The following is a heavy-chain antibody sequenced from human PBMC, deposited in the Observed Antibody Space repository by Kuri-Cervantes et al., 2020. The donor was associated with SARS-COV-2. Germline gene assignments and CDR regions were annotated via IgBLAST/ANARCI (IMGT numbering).Heavy chain of an antibody. D-gene: IGHD1-26*01. Sequence: GESLKISCEASGFTFSSYTMHWVRQAPGKGLEWVAVIWYDGSNKYYADSVKGRFTISRDNSKNTLYLQMNSPRAEDTAVYYCAREGQVGATGFDYWGQGTLVTVSS. CDR2: IWYDGSNK. J-gene: IGHJ4*02. CDR3: AREGQVGATGFDY. CDR1: GFTFSSYT. V-gene: IGHV3-33*01.